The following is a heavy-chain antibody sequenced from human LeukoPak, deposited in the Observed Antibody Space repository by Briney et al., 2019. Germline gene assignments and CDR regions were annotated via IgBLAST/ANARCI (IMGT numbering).Heavy chain of an antibody. Sequence: PGGSLRLSCAASGFTFSSYWMSWVRQAPGKGLEWVANIKQDGSEKYYVDSVKGRFTISRDNAKNSLYLQMNSLRAEDTAVYYCATYYDFWSGYRYFDSWGQGTLVTVSS. V-gene: IGHV3-7*01. J-gene: IGHJ4*02. D-gene: IGHD3-3*01. CDR1: GFTFSSYW. CDR3: ATYYDFWSGYRYFDS. CDR2: IKQDGSEK.